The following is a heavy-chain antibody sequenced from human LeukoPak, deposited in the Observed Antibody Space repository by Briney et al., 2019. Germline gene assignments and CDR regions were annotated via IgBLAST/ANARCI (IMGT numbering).Heavy chain of an antibody. J-gene: IGHJ6*02. V-gene: IGHV1-18*01. Sequence: ASVKVSCKASGYTFTSYGISWVRQAPGQGLEWMGWISAYNGNTNYAQKLQGRVTMTTDTSTSTAYMELRSLRSDDTAVYYCARDYGRFVDTAMAPTFYYYGMDVWGQGTTVTVSS. CDR3: ARDYGRFVDTAMAPTFYYYGMDV. D-gene: IGHD5-18*01. CDR1: GYTFTSYG. CDR2: ISAYNGNT.